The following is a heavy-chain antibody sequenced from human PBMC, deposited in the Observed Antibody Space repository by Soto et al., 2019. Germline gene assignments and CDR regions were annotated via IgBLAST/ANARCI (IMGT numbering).Heavy chain of an antibody. D-gene: IGHD5-18*01. J-gene: IGHJ6*02. CDR2: IYHSGST. Sequence: SETLSLTCAVSGYSISSGYYWGWIRQPPGKGLEWIGSIYHSGSTYYNPSLKSRVTISVDTSKNQFSLKLSSVTAADTAVYYCARGGVLRGYSDGSRANYYGMDVWGQGTTVTVSS. CDR3: ARGGVLRGYSDGSRANYYGMDV. CDR1: GYSISSGYY. V-gene: IGHV4-38-2*01.